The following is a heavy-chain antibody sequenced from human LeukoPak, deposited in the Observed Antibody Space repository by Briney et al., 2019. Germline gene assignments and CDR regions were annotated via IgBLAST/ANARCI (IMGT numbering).Heavy chain of an antibody. J-gene: IGHJ4*02. V-gene: IGHV4-59*01. Sequence: SETLSLTCTVSGGSISSYYWSWIRQPPGKGLKWIGYIYYSGSTNYNPSLKSRVTISVDTSKNQFSLKLSSVTTADTAVYYCTRGAGWLIDYWGQGILVTVSS. CDR2: IYYSGST. CDR3: TRGAGWLIDY. D-gene: IGHD3-16*01. CDR1: GGSISSYY.